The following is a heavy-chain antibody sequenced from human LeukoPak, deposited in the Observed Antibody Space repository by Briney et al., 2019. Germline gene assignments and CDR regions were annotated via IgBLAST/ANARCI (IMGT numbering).Heavy chain of an antibody. J-gene: IGHJ4*02. CDR1: GGSISSSSYY. V-gene: IGHV4-39*01. D-gene: IGHD1-26*01. CDR3: ARYRRYSGSYSGFVDY. Sequence: SETLSLTCTVSGGSISSSSYYWGWIRQPPGKGLEWIGSIYYSGSTYYNPSLKSRVTISVDTSKNQFSLKLSSVTAADTAVYYCARYRRYSGSYSGFVDYWGQGTLVTVSS. CDR2: IYYSGST.